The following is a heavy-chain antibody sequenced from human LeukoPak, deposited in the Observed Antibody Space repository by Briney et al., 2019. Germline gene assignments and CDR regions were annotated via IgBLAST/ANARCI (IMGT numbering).Heavy chain of an antibody. CDR3: ARRSRRSGIYYYYGMDV. J-gene: IGHJ6*02. D-gene: IGHD3-10*01. V-gene: IGHV5-51*01. CDR2: IYPGDSDT. CDR1: GYSFTSYW. Sequence: GESLKISCKGSGYSFTSYWIGWVRQMPGKGLEWMGIIYPGDSDTRYSPSFQGQVTISADKSISTAYLQWSSLKASDTAMYYCARRSRRSGIYYYYGMDVWGQGTTVTVSS.